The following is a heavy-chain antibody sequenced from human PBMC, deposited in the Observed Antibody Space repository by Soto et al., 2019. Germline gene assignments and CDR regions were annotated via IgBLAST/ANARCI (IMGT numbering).Heavy chain of an antibody. CDR3: AKVRYSSPMGYYYGMDV. J-gene: IGHJ6*02. Sequence: SVNVSCKASRVAFSKFIVTWVRQAPGLGLEWVGGIIPIFGTANYAQKFQGRVTITADESTGTSYMEVNNLRSEDTAVYYCAKVRYSSPMGYYYGMDVWGQGTTVTVSS. V-gene: IGHV1-69*13. D-gene: IGHD6-19*01. CDR2: IIPIFGTA. CDR1: RVAFSKFI.